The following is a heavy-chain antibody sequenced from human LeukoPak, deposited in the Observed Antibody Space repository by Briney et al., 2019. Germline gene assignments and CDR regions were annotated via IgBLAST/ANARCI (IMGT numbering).Heavy chain of an antibody. CDR1: GFSFSSYV. J-gene: IGHJ4*02. D-gene: IGHD4-17*01. V-gene: IGHV3-23*01. CDR2: ISGGGGTT. CDR3: ARGGDYVREFDY. Sequence: GGSLRLSCAASGFSFSSYVMSWVRQAPGKGLEWVSGISGGGGTTYYADSVKGRFTISRDNAKNSLYLQMNSLRAEDTAVYYCARGGDYVREFDYWGQGTLVTVSS.